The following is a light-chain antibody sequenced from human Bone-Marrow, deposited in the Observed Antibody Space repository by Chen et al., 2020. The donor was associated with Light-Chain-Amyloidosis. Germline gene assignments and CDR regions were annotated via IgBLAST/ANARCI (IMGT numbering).Light chain of an antibody. CDR3: QQYNQWPKT. V-gene: IGKV3-15*01. CDR2: VAS. Sequence: EIVMTQSPATLSVSPGERATLPCSASQSVSRNLAWYQQKPGQAPRLLIYVASTRATGIPARFSGSGSGTDFTLTISSIEAEDFAVYSCQQYNQWPKTFGRGTKVEI. CDR1: QSVSRN. J-gene: IGKJ1*01.